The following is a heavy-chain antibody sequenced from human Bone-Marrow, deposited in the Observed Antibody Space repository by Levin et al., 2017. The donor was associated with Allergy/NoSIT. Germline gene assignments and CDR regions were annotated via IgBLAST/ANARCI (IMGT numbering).Heavy chain of an antibody. J-gene: IGHJ4*02. CDR2: CKKNTHRYTT. Sequence: GGSLRLSCAASGFSFNDHHMDWVRQAPGKGLEWVGRCKKNTHRYTTEYAPSVKGRFTISRDDSKNALYLEMNSLKSEDTALYYCVRRSNEGYGDYWGQGTLVTVSS. V-gene: IGHV3-72*01. CDR1: GFSFNDHH. CDR3: VRRSNEGYGDY. D-gene: IGHD4-11*01.